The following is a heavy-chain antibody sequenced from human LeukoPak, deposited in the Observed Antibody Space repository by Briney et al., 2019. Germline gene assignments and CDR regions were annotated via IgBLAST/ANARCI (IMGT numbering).Heavy chain of an antibody. V-gene: IGHV3-33*06. J-gene: IGHJ4*02. Sequence: GGSLRLSSAASGFTFSSYGMHWVRQAPGKGLEWVAVIWYDGSNKYYADSVKGRFTISRDNSKNTLYLQMNSLRAEDTAVYYCAKESSRDLDYWGQGTLVTVSS. CDR2: IWYDGSNK. CDR3: AKESSRDLDY. CDR1: GFTFSSYG.